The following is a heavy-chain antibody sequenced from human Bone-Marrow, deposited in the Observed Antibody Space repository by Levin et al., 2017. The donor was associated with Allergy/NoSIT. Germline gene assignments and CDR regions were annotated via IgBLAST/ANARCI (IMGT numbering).Heavy chain of an antibody. Sequence: GESLKISCAASGFTFSSYGMHWVRQAPGKGLEWVAVISYDGSNKYYADSVKGRFTISRDNSKNTLYLQMNSLRAEDTAVYYCAKDLKGMGAAAGAGAFDIWGQGTMVTVSS. J-gene: IGHJ3*02. CDR2: ISYDGSNK. D-gene: IGHD6-13*01. CDR1: GFTFSSYG. V-gene: IGHV3-30*18. CDR3: AKDLKGMGAAAGAGAFDI.